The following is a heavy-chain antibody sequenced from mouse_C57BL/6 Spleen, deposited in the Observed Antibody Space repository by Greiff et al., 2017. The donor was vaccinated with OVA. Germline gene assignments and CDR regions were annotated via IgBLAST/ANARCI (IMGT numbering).Heavy chain of an antibody. V-gene: IGHV1-55*01. J-gene: IGHJ2*01. CDR1: GYTFTSYW. CDR2: IYPGSGST. Sequence: QVQLKQPGAELVKPGASVKMSCKASGYTFTSYWITWVKQRPGQGLEWIGDIYPGSGSTNYNEKFKSKATLTVDTSSSTAYMQLSSLTSEDSAVYYCARDLAYYSKDYWGQGTTLTVSS. D-gene: IGHD2-5*01. CDR3: ARDLAYYSKDY.